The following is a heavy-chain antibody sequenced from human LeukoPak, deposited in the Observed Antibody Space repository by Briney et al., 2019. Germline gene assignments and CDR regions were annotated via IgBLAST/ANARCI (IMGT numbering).Heavy chain of an antibody. CDR3: ARVPETAMAGNY. Sequence: ASVKVSCKASGYTFTGPYIHWMRQAPGQGLEWMGWINPNSGATKYAQKFQGRVTVTRDTSISTAYMELSRLRSDDTAVYYCARVPETAMAGNYWGQGTLVTVSS. J-gene: IGHJ4*02. V-gene: IGHV1-2*02. CDR2: INPNSGAT. D-gene: IGHD5-18*01. CDR1: GYTFTGPY.